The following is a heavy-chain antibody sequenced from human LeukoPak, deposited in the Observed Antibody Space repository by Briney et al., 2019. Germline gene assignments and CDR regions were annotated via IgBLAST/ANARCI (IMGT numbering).Heavy chain of an antibody. Sequence: GVSLRLSCVSSGFTIGTAWMSWVRQAPGKGLEWLGHIKSEGEGATTDYAAPAKGRFVISRDDSKNMIYLQMSSLKIDDTAIYYCIAHFPYFYGFDVWGKGTTVTVSS. V-gene: IGHV3-15*01. J-gene: IGHJ6*04. CDR1: GFTIGTAW. CDR3: IAHFPYFYGFDV. CDR2: IKSEGEGATT. D-gene: IGHD3-3*02.